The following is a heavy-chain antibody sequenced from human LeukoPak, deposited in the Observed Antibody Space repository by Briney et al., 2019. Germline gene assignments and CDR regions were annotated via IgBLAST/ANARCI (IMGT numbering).Heavy chain of an antibody. V-gene: IGHV4-34*01. J-gene: IGHJ4*02. D-gene: IGHD6-13*01. CDR1: GGSFSGYY. CDR3: ARGHRSWYSYFDY. Sequence: PSETLSLTCAVYGGSFSGYYWSWIRQPPGKGLEWIGEINHSGSTNYNPSLKSRVTISVDTSKNQFSLKLSSVTAADTAVYYCARGHRSWYSYFDYWGQGTLVTVSS. CDR2: INHSGST.